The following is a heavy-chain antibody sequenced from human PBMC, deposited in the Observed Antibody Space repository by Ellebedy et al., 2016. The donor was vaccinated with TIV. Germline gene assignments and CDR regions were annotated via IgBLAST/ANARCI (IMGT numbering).Heavy chain of an antibody. CDR2: ISSSGSTI. D-gene: IGHD6-13*01. CDR3: ARDLFLGIAAAGSYYYYGMDV. J-gene: IGHJ6*02. CDR1: GFTFGGYA. Sequence: GESLKISCVASGFTFGGYAMNWVRQAPGKGLEWVSYISSSGSTIYYADSVKGRFTISRDNAKNSLYLQMNSLRAEDTAVYYCARDLFLGIAAAGSYYYYGMDVWGQGTTVTVSS. V-gene: IGHV3-48*03.